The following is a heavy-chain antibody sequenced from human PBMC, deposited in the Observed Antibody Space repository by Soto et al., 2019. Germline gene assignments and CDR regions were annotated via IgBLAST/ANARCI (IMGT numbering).Heavy chain of an antibody. Sequence: SLRLGCASYVFTFSSYGMHCVRHTPGKWLEWVAVIWYDGSNKYYADSVKGRFTISRDNSKNKLYLKMKSLRAEDTAVYYCARELVDFLSGYGGMEAWGQGTTVNVS. D-gene: IGHD3-3*01. V-gene: IGHV3-33*01. CDR3: ARELVDFLSGYGGMEA. J-gene: IGHJ6*01. CDR1: VFTFSSYG. CDR2: IWYDGSNK.